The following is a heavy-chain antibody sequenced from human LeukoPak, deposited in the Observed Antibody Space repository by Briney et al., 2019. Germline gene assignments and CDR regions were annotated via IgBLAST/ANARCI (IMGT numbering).Heavy chain of an antibody. CDR1: GFTFTTYV. V-gene: IGHV3-30*18. CDR2: ISYDGSHK. CDR3: AKDRGNYYYGMDV. J-gene: IGHJ6*02. Sequence: GGSLRLSCAASGFTFTTYVMHWVRQAPGKGLEWVAVISYDGSHKYYADSVKGRFTISRDNSKNTLYLQMNSLRPEDTAVYYCAKDRGNYYYGMDVWGQGTTVTVSS. D-gene: IGHD1-26*01.